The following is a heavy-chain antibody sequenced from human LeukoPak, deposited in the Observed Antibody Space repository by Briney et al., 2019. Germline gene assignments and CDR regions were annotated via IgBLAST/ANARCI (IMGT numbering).Heavy chain of an antibody. CDR1: GFTFSSYG. J-gene: IGHJ4*02. CDR3: EKAGYSRGWTRDYFDY. Sequence: PGGSLRLSCAASGFTFSSYGMHWVRQAPGKGLEWVSVITYGGSNKYYADSVKGRFTISRDNSKNTLYLQMNSLRAEDTAVYYCEKAGYSRGWTRDYFDYWGEGTLVTVSS. CDR2: ITYGGSNK. V-gene: IGHV3-30*18. D-gene: IGHD6-19*01.